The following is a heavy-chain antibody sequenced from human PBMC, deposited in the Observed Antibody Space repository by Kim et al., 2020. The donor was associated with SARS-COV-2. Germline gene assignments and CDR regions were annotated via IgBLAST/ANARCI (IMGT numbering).Heavy chain of an antibody. CDR2: ISAYNGNT. CDR1: GYTFTSYG. V-gene: IGHV1-18*01. Sequence: ASVKVSCKASGYTFTSYGISWVRQAPGQGLEWMGWISAYNGNTNYAQKLQGRVTMTTDTSTSTAYMELRSLRSDDTAVYYCARDLRGSSSWTYYYYYYGMDVCGQGTTVTVSS. CDR3: ARDLRGSSSWTYYYYYYGMDV. D-gene: IGHD6-13*01. J-gene: IGHJ6*02.